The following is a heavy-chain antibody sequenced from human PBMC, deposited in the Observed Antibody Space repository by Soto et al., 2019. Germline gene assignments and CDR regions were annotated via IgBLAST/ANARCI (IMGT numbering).Heavy chain of an antibody. Sequence: LSLTCTVSGGSISSYYWSWIRQPPGKGLEWIGYIYYSGSTNYNPSIKSRVTISVDTSKNQFSLKLSSVTAADTAVYYCARLSRVVAAADAFDIWGQGTMVTVSS. CDR2: IYYSGST. D-gene: IGHD2-15*01. J-gene: IGHJ3*02. CDR3: ARLSRVVAAADAFDI. CDR1: GGSISSYY. V-gene: IGHV4-59*01.